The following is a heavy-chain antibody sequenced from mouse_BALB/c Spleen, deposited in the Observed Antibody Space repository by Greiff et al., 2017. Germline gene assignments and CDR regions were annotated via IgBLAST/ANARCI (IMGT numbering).Heavy chain of an antibody. J-gene: IGHJ2*01. D-gene: IGHD2-14*01. CDR2: IRLKSNNYET. CDR3: TPYYRYGCFDD. V-gene: IGHV6-6*02. Sequence: EVKVEESGGGLVQPGGSMKLSCVASGFTFSNYWMNWVRQSPEKGLEWVAEIRLKSNNYETHYAVSVKGRFTISRYDSKSSVYLQMNNVRAEDTGIYCGTPYYRYGCFDDWGEGTTLTVSS. CDR1: GFTFSNYW.